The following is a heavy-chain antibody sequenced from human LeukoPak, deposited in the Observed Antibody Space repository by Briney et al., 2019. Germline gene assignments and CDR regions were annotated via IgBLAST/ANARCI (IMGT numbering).Heavy chain of an antibody. CDR2: ISGSGGST. Sequence: GGSLRLSCAASGFTFSSYAMSWVRQAPGKGLEWVSAISGSGGSTYYADSVKGRFTISRDNSKNTLYLQMNSLRAEDTAVYYCAKFWVRYYYDSSGFDYWGQGTLVTVSS. D-gene: IGHD3-22*01. CDR1: GFTFSSYA. J-gene: IGHJ4*02. CDR3: AKFWVRYYYDSSGFDY. V-gene: IGHV3-23*01.